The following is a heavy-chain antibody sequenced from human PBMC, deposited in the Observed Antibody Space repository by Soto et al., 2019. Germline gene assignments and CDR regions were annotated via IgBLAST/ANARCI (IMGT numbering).Heavy chain of an antibody. J-gene: IGHJ6*02. CDR1: GGSISSSSYY. V-gene: IGHV4-39*01. Sequence: SETLSLTCTVSGGSISSSSYYWGWIRQPPGKGLEWIGSIYYSGSTYYNPSLKSRVTISVDTSKNQSSLKLSSVTAADTAVYYCATNYAYYYYYGMDVWGQGTTVTVSS. D-gene: IGHD4-4*01. CDR3: ATNYAYYYYYGMDV. CDR2: IYYSGST.